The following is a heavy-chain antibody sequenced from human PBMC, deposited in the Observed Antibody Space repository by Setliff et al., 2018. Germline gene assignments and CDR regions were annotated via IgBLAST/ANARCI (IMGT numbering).Heavy chain of an antibody. D-gene: IGHD1-1*01. CDR3: ARDMGQPYYFES. Sequence: LRLSCAASAFTFSRYAMSWVRQSPGKGLEWVSAISGSGGSTYYANSVKGRFTISRDNSKNTVYLQMNSLRAEDTASYYCARDMGQPYYFESWGLGTLVTVSS. CDR2: ISGSGGST. V-gene: IGHV3-23*01. J-gene: IGHJ4*02. CDR1: AFTFSRYA.